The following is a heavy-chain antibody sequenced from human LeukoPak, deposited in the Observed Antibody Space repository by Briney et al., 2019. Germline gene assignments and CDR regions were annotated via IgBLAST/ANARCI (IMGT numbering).Heavy chain of an antibody. D-gene: IGHD3-22*01. V-gene: IGHV1-69*13. CDR1: GGTFTSYA. CDR2: IIPIFGTA. Sequence: GASVKLSCKASGGTFTSYAISWVRQAPGQGLEWMGGIIPIFGTANYAQKFQGRVTITADESTSTAYMELSSLRSEDTAVYYCARDAHYDGSSYNGYWGQGTLVTVSS. J-gene: IGHJ4*02. CDR3: ARDAHYDGSSYNGY.